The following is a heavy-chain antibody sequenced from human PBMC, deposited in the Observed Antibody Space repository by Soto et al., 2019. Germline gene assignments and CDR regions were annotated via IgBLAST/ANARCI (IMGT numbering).Heavy chain of an antibody. CDR3: ARLVWSYGTWFDP. CDR1: GGSISSYY. D-gene: IGHD5-18*01. Sequence: QVQLQESGPGLVKPSETLSLTCTVSGGSISSYYWSWIRQPPGKGLEWIGYIYYSGSTNYNPSLKSRVTRSVDTSKNQFSLKLSSVTAADTAVYYCARLVWSYGTWFDPWGQGTLVTVSS. CDR2: IYYSGST. V-gene: IGHV4-59*08. J-gene: IGHJ5*02.